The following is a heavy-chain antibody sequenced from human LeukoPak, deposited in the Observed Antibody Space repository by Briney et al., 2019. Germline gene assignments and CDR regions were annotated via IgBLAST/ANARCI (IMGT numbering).Heavy chain of an antibody. V-gene: IGHV4-59*01. J-gene: IGHJ6*02. CDR1: GGSISSYY. CDR2: IYDSGST. Sequence: SETLSLTCTVSGGSISSYYWSWIRQPPGKGLEWIGYIYDSGSTNYNPSLKSRVTISVDTSKNQFSLKLSSVTAADTAVYYCARTSNHITYYYYGMDVWGQGTTVTVSS. CDR3: ARTSNHITYYYYGMDV. D-gene: IGHD1-14*01.